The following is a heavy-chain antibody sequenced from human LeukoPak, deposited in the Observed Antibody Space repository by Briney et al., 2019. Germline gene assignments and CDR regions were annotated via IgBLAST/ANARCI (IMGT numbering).Heavy chain of an antibody. CDR1: GYTFTSYD. V-gene: IGHV1-8*01. Sequence: PKASVKVSCKASGYTFTSYDINWLRQATGQGPEWMGWMNPNSGATGYAQKFQGRVTMTRSTSINTAYMELSSLRSEDTAVYYCASGSKWELLYFHPDAFDIWGQGTMVTVSS. CDR3: ASGSKWELLYFHPDAFDI. D-gene: IGHD1-26*01. J-gene: IGHJ3*02. CDR2: MNPNSGAT.